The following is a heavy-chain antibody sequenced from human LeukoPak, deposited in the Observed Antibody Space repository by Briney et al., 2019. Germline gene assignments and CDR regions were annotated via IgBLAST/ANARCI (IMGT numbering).Heavy chain of an antibody. D-gene: IGHD3-10*01. V-gene: IGHV1-69*13. Sequence: SVRVSCKASGGTFSSYAISWVRQAPGQGLEWMGGTIPIFGTANYAQKFQGRVTITADESTSTAYMELSSLRSEDTAVYYCARDGYGSGTYFDYWGQGTLVTVSS. CDR3: ARDGYGSGTYFDY. J-gene: IGHJ4*02. CDR2: TIPIFGTA. CDR1: GGTFSSYA.